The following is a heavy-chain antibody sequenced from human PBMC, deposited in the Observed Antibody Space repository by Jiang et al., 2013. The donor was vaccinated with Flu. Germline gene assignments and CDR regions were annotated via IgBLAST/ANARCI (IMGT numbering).Heavy chain of an antibody. D-gene: IGHD2-2*01. J-gene: IGHJ6*02. Sequence: CTVSGGSISSGGYYWNWIRQLPGKGLEWIGYIYHSGSTYYNPSLKSRVTISVDRSKNQFSLKLSSVTAADTAVYYCARDQAGYCSSTSCYGGILDVWGQGTTVTVSS. CDR1: GGSISSGGYY. CDR3: ARDQAGYCSSTSCYGGILDV. V-gene: IGHV4-30-2*01. CDR2: IYHSGST.